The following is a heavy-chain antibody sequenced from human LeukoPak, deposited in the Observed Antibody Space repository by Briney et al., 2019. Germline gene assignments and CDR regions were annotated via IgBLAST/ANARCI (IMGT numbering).Heavy chain of an antibody. CDR2: IYHSGST. V-gene: IGHV4-30-2*01. CDR1: GGSISSGGYS. Sequence: SETLSLTCAVSGGSISSGGYSWGWIRQPPGKGLEWIGYIYHSGSTYYNPSLKSRVTISVDRSKNQFSLKLSSVTAADTAMYYCARVSGYFGGYYFDYWGQGTLVTVSS. D-gene: IGHD6-25*01. J-gene: IGHJ4*02. CDR3: ARVSGYFGGYYFDY.